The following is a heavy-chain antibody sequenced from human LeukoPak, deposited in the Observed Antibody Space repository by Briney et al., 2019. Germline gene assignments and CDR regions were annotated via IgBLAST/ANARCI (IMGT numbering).Heavy chain of an antibody. D-gene: IGHD2-8*01. CDR3: ARDSADIVLMVYALSAFDI. V-gene: IGHV1-18*01. CDR2: ISAYNGNT. CDR1: GYTFTSYG. J-gene: IGHJ3*02. Sequence: GASVKVSCKASGYTFTSYGISWVRQAPGQGLEWMGWISAYNGNTNYAQKLQGRVTMTTDTSTSTAYMELRSLRSDDTAVYYCARDSADIVLMVYALSAFDIWGQGTMVTASS.